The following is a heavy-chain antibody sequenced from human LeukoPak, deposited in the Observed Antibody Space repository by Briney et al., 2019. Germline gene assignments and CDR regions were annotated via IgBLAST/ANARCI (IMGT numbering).Heavy chain of an antibody. CDR2: INHSGST. D-gene: IGHD5-12*01. J-gene: IGHJ4*02. Sequence: SETLSLTCAVSGGSFSGHYWNWIRQPPGKGLEWIGEINHSGSTNYNPSLESRVTISVDTSKNQFSLKLSSVTAADTAVYYCASPTRYSGYDSWGQGTLVTVSS. V-gene: IGHV4-34*01. CDR3: ASPTRYSGYDS. CDR1: GGSFSGHY.